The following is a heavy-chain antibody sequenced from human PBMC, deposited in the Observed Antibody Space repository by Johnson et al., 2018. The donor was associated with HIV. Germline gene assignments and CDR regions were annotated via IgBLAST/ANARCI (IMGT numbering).Heavy chain of an antibody. CDR2: IYSGGST. Sequence: VQLVESGGGLVQPGGSLRLSCAASGFTVSNNYMSWVRQAPGKGLEWVSVIYSGGSTHYADSVKGRFTISRDNSKNTLYLQMNSLRVEDTAVYYCARDFGYYYDRLAFVIWGQGTMVPVSS. V-gene: IGHV3-66*01. D-gene: IGHD3-22*01. J-gene: IGHJ3*02. CDR3: ARDFGYYYDRLAFVI. CDR1: GFTVSNNY.